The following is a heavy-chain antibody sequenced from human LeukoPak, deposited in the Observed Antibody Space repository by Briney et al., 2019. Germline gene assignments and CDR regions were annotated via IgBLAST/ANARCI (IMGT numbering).Heavy chain of an antibody. V-gene: IGHV4-30-4*01. J-gene: IGHJ4*02. CDR2: IYYSGST. Sequence: SETLSLTCTVSGGSISSGDYYRSWIRQPPGKGLEWIGYIYYSGSTYYNPSLKSRVTISVDTSKNQFSLKLSSVTAADTAVYYCARALGNDFWSGYPFDYWGQGTLVTVSS. CDR1: GGSISSGDYY. CDR3: ARALGNDFWSGYPFDY. D-gene: IGHD3-3*01.